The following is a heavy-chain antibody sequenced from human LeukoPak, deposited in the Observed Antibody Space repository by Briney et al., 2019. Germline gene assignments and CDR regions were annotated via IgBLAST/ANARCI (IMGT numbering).Heavy chain of an antibody. V-gene: IGHV3-15*01. J-gene: IGHJ4*02. CDR1: GFTFNYAW. Sequence: GGSLRLSCAASGFTFNYAWMSWVRQAPGKGLEWLGRIKSKIDGGTKDYAAPVKGRFTISRDDSKNTLYLQMNSLNPEDTAVYYCATDASSGSYLPFDYWGQGTLLTVSS. CDR2: IKSKIDGGTK. CDR3: ATDASSGSYLPFDY. D-gene: IGHD1-26*01.